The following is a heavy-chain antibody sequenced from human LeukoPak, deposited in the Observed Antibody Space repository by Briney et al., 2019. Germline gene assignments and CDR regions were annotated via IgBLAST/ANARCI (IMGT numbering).Heavy chain of an antibody. V-gene: IGHV4-59*08. D-gene: IGHD2-2*01. CDR2: IYYSGST. CDR1: GGSISSYY. CDR3: ARATVVPAAMGMDAFDI. Sequence: PSETLSLTCTVSGGSISSYYWSWLRQPPGKGLEWIGYIYYSGSTNYNPSLKSRVTISVDTSKNQFSLKLSSVTAADTAVYYCARATVVPAAMGMDAFDIWGQGTMVTVSS. J-gene: IGHJ3*02.